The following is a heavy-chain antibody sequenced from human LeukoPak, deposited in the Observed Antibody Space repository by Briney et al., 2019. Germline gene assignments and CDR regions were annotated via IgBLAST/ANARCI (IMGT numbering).Heavy chain of an antibody. V-gene: IGHV4-39*01. CDR1: GGSNSSSSYY. J-gene: IGHJ4*02. CDR3: ARASHRPQDIVVVPAARFDY. Sequence: PSETLSLTCTVSGGSNSSSSYYWGWIRQPPGKGLEWIGSIYYSGSTYYNPSLKSRVTISVDTSKNQFSLKLSSVTAADTAVYYCARASHRPQDIVVVPAARFDYWGQGTLVTVSS. CDR2: IYYSGST. D-gene: IGHD2-2*01.